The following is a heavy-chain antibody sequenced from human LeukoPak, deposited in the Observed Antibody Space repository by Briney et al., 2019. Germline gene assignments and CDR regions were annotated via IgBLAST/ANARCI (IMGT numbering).Heavy chain of an antibody. J-gene: IGHJ4*02. CDR3: ARHATTVTVYYFDY. V-gene: IGHV4-38-2*01. Sequence: SETLSLTCAVSGCSISSGYYWGWIRQPPGKGLEWIGSIYHSGSTYYNPSPKSRVTISVDTSKNQFSLKLSSVTAADTAVYYCARHATTVTVYYFDYWGQGTLVTASS. D-gene: IGHD4-17*01. CDR1: GCSISSGYY. CDR2: IYHSGST.